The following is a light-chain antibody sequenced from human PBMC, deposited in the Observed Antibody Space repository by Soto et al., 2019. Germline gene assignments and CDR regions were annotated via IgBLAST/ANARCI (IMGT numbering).Light chain of an antibody. Sequence: QSVLTQPPSVSGAPGQRVTISCFGSSSNIGAGFDVHWYQQLPGTAPKLLIYGNKNRPSGVPDRFSGFKSGTSASLAITGLQAEDEADYYCQSYDSSLSGNVVFGGGTKVTVL. CDR2: GNK. V-gene: IGLV1-40*01. CDR1: SSNIGAGFD. J-gene: IGLJ2*01. CDR3: QSYDSSLSGNVV.